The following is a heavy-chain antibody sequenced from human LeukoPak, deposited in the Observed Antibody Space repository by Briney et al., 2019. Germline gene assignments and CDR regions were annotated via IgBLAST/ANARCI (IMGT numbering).Heavy chain of an antibody. CDR3: ARDRSSSSWYSANYYYYYMDV. J-gene: IGHJ6*03. CDR1: GFTFSSYS. D-gene: IGHD6-13*01. Sequence: GGSLRLSCAASGFTFSSYSMRWVRQAPGKGLEYVSAISSNGGSTYYANSVKGRFTISRDNSKNTLYLQMGSLRAEDMAVYYCARDRSSSSWYSANYYYYYMDVWGKGTTVTVSS. CDR2: ISSNGGST. V-gene: IGHV3-64*01.